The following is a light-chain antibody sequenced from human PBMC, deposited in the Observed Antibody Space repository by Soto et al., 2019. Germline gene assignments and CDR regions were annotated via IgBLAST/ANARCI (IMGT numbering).Light chain of an antibody. Sequence: EIVMTQSPATLSLSPGDTATLSCRASQSVDTNLAWYVQKPGQAPRRLMYGVSTWGTGVTARFSGSGSGTEFTLAISSLQSEDFAIYYCHQYKSWPITFGQGTRLEIK. CDR3: HQYKSWPIT. V-gene: IGKV3D-15*01. J-gene: IGKJ5*01. CDR2: GVS. CDR1: QSVDTN.